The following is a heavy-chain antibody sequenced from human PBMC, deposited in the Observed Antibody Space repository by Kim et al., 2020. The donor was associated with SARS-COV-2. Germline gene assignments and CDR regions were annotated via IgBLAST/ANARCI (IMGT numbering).Heavy chain of an antibody. V-gene: IGHV4-39*01. J-gene: IGHJ6*02. CDR1: GGSISSSSYY. CDR2: IYYSGST. D-gene: IGHD6-13*01. Sequence: SETLSLTCTVSGGSISSSSYYWGWIRQPPGKGLEWIGSIYYSGSTYYNPSLKSRVTISVDTSKNQFSLKLSSVTAADTAVYYCARHSSSWPLYGMDVWGQGTTVTVSS. CDR3: ARHSSSWPLYGMDV.